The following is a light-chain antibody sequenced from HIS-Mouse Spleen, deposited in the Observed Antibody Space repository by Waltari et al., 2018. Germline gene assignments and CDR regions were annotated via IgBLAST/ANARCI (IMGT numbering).Light chain of an antibody. V-gene: IGLV3-10*01. Sequence: SYELTQPPSVSVSPGQTARITCPGDALPKKYAYWYQQKSGQAPVLVIDEDSKRPSGIPERFSGSSSGTMATLTISGAQVEDEADYYCYSTDSSGNHRVFGGGTKLTVL. CDR3: YSTDSSGNHRV. J-gene: IGLJ2*01. CDR2: EDS. CDR1: ALPKKY.